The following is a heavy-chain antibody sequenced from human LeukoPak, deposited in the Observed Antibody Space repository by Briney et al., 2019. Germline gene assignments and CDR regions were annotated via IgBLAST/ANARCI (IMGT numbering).Heavy chain of an antibody. CDR3: AREGLAVAGRGDYYYYGMDV. Sequence: PGRSLRLSCAASGFTFDDYAMHWVRQAPGKGLEWVSGISWNSGSIGYADSVKGRFTISRDNAKNSLYLQMNSLRAEDTALYYCAREGLAVAGRGDYYYYGMDVWGQGTTVTVSS. CDR1: GFTFDDYA. V-gene: IGHV3-9*01. CDR2: ISWNSGSI. D-gene: IGHD6-19*01. J-gene: IGHJ6*02.